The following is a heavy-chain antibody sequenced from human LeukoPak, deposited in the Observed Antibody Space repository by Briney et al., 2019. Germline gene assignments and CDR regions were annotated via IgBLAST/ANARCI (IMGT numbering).Heavy chain of an antibody. CDR1: GGSLCGYY. V-gene: IGHV4-34*01. J-gene: IGHJ4*02. CDR3: ARGGYSSGWFSDF. Sequence: PSETLSLTCAVYGGSLCGYYWSWIRQPPRKGLEWIGEINHSGSTNYNPPLTSRVTLSLDTSKNQLSLKLSSVTAADTAVYYCARGGYSSGWFSDFWGQGTMVTVSS. D-gene: IGHD6-19*01. CDR2: INHSGST.